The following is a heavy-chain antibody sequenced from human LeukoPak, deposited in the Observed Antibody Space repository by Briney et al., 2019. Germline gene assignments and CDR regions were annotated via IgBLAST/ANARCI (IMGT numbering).Heavy chain of an antibody. Sequence: GASVKVSCKASGYTFTGYYMHWVRQAPGQGLEWMGWINPNSGGTNYAQKFQGWVTMTRDTSTSTVYMELSSLRSEDTAVYYCARDLEGSSGWYFDYWGQGTLVTVSS. V-gene: IGHV1-2*04. CDR3: ARDLEGSSGWYFDY. J-gene: IGHJ4*02. CDR2: INPNSGGT. D-gene: IGHD6-19*01. CDR1: GYTFTGYY.